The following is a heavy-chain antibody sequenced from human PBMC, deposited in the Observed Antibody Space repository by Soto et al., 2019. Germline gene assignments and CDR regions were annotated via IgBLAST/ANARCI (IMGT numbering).Heavy chain of an antibody. CDR2: INHSGST. V-gene: IGHV4-34*01. CDR1: GGSFSGYY. D-gene: IGHD3-3*01. J-gene: IGHJ5*02. Sequence: SETLSLTCAVYGGSFSGYYLSWIRQPPGKGLEWIGEINHSGSTNYNPSLKSRVTISVDTSKNQFSLKLSSVTAADTAVYYCARVGRDYDFWSGPSRRWFDPWGQGTLVTVYS. CDR3: ARVGRDYDFWSGPSRRWFDP.